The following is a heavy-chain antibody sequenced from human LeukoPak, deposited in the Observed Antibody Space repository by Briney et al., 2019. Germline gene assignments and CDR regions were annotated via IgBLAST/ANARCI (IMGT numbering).Heavy chain of an antibody. V-gene: IGHV3-74*01. CDR2: INTDGSST. J-gene: IGHJ4*02. CDR3: ARDYGSGLTKGYYLDS. CDR1: GFTFSSYG. D-gene: IGHD3-10*01. Sequence: GGSLRLSCAASGFTFSSYGMHWVRQGPGKGLVWVSRINTDGSSTSNADSVKGRFTISRDNSKSTLYLQMNSLRAEDTAIYYCARDYGSGLTKGYYLDSWGQGTLVTVSS.